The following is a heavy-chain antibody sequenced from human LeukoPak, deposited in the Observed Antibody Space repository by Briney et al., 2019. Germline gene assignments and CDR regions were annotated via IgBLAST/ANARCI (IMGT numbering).Heavy chain of an antibody. Sequence: AASVKVSCKATGYTITSYGISWVRQAPGQGLEWMGWISAYNGNTNYAQKLQGRVTMTTDTSTSTAYMELRSLRSDDTAVYYRARDLDEWELLFDYWGQGTLVTVSS. D-gene: IGHD1-26*01. J-gene: IGHJ4*02. CDR1: GYTITSYG. CDR2: ISAYNGNT. V-gene: IGHV1-18*01. CDR3: ARDLDEWELLFDY.